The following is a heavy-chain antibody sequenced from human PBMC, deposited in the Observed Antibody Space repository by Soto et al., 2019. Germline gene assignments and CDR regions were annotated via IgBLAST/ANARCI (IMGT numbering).Heavy chain of an antibody. V-gene: IGHV3-23*01. CDR2: MTGSGGDI. Sequence: EVQLLESGGGLVQPGESLRLSCAASGFTFSIYAMMWVRQPAGKGQEWVAGMTGSGGDIRYADSVKGRFTISKDNSKNTLYLQMNSLRAEDTAMYYCAKDAVYGDGLWLAANWGQGTLVTVSS. CDR3: AKDAVYGDGLWLAAN. CDR1: GFTFSIYA. J-gene: IGHJ4*02. D-gene: IGHD2-21*02.